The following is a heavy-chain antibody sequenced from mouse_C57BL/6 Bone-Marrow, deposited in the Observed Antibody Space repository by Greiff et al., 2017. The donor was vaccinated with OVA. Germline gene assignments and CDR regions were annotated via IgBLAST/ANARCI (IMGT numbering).Heavy chain of an antibody. D-gene: IGHD2-3*01. CDR2: ISYSGST. V-gene: IGHV3-8*01. CDR3: ARSRPDGYYVYYYAMDY. CDR1: GYSITSDY. J-gene: IGHJ4*01. Sequence: ELQLQESGPGLAKPSQTLSLTCSVTGYSITSDYWNWIRTFPGNKLEYMGYISYSGSTYSNPSLKSRISITRDTSKNQYYLQLNSVTTEDTATYYCARSRPDGYYVYYYAMDYWGQGTSVTVSS.